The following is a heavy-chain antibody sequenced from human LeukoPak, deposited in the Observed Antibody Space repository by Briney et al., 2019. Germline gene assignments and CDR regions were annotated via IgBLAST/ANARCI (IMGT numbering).Heavy chain of an antibody. CDR3: ARTNPMVRGVIISPYYYYGMDA. D-gene: IGHD3-10*01. Sequence: SETLSLTCTVSGGSISSYYWSWIRQPPGKGLEWIGYIYYSGSTNYNPSLKSRVTISVDTSKNQFSLKLSSVTAADTAVYYCARTNPMVRGVIISPYYYYGMDAWGQGTTVTVSS. V-gene: IGHV4-59*01. CDR1: GGSISSYY. CDR2: IYYSGST. J-gene: IGHJ6*02.